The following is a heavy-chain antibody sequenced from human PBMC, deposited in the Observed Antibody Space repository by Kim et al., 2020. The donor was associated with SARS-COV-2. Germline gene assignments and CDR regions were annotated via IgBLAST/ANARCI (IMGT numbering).Heavy chain of an antibody. CDR3: ARESNFYCSSTSCYGMDV. D-gene: IGHD2-2*01. V-gene: IGHV4-4*06. J-gene: IGHJ6*02. Sequence: KGRVTMSVDTSKNQFSLKLSSVTAADTAVYYCARESNFYCSSTSCYGMDVWGQGTTVTVSS.